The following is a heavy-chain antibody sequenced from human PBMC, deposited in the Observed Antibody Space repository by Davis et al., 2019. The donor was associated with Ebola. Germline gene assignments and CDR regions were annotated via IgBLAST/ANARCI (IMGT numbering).Heavy chain of an antibody. J-gene: IGHJ4*02. V-gene: IGHV1-2*02. Sequence: ASVKVSCKASGYTFTGYYMHWVRQAPGQGLEWMEWINPNSGGTNYAQKFQGRVTMTRDTSTNTAYMELRSLRSDDTAVYYCVRDFWSDIPDYWGQGTLVTVSS. CDR2: INPNSGGT. CDR1: GYTFTGYY. D-gene: IGHD3-3*01. CDR3: VRDFWSDIPDY.